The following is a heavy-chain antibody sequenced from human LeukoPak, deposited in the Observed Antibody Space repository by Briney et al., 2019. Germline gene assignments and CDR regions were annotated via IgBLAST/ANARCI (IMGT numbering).Heavy chain of an antibody. V-gene: IGHV3-23*01. D-gene: IGHD3-3*02. CDR1: GFTFSNYA. CDR2: ISGSGDDT. J-gene: IGHJ4*02. CDR3: AKPIFAAPLNHYFDY. Sequence: PGGSLRLSCAASGFTFSNYAMTWVRQAPGKGLEWVSSISGSGDDTRYADSVKGRFTISRGNSKSTVYLQMNGLRVEDTAVYYCAKPIFAAPLNHYFDYWGQGTLVTVSS.